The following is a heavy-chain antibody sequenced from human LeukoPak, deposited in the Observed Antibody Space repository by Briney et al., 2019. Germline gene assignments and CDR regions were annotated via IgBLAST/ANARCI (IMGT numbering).Heavy chain of an antibody. V-gene: IGHV3-21*01. CDR1: GFTFSDYS. CDR2: ISSSSSYI. J-gene: IGHJ4*02. CDR3: ARVALPNYYDSSGHFDY. D-gene: IGHD3-22*01. Sequence: GGSLRLSCAASGFTFSDYSMNWVRQAPGKGLEWVSSISSSSSYIYYADSVRGRFTISRDNAKNSLYLQMNSLRAEDTAVYYCARVALPNYYDSSGHFDYWGQGTLVTVSS.